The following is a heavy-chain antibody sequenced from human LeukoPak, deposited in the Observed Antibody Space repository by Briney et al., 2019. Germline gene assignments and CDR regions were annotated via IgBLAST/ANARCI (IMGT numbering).Heavy chain of an antibody. Sequence: SETLSLTCTVSGGSISSYYWSWIRQPPGKGLEWIGYIYYSGSTNYNPSLKSRVTISVDTSKNQFSLKLSSVTAAGTAVYYCARDSPYSSGWGEGRYFDLWGRGTLVTVSS. CDR2: IYYSGST. D-gene: IGHD6-19*01. J-gene: IGHJ2*01. CDR1: GGSISSYY. CDR3: ARDSPYSSGWGEGRYFDL. V-gene: IGHV4-59*01.